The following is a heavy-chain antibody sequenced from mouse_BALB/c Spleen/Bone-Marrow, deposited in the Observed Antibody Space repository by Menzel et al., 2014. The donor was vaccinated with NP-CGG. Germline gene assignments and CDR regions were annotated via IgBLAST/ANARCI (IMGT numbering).Heavy chain of an antibody. Sequence: DVHLVESGAELVKPEASVKLSCTASGFNIKDTYMHWVKQRPEQGLEWIGRIDPANGNTKYDPKVQGKATITADTSSNTAYLQLSSLTSEYTAVYYCARYYYGSSYAMDYWGQGTPVTVS. CDR3: ARYYYGSSYAMDY. J-gene: IGHJ4*01. CDR1: GFNIKDTY. CDR2: IDPANGNT. D-gene: IGHD1-1*01. V-gene: IGHV14-3*02.